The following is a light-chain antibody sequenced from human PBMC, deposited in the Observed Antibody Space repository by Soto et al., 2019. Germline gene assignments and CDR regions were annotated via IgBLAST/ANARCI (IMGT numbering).Light chain of an antibody. CDR2: GAS. J-gene: IGKJ5*01. CDR1: QSVSSSY. CDR3: QQYGSSGT. Sequence: PGERVTLSCRASQSVSSSYLTWYQQKPGQATRLLIYGASTRATVIPARFSGSGWGTDFTLTSSRLEPEDSAEYYCQQYGSSGTFGQGTRLEIK. V-gene: IGKV3-20*01.